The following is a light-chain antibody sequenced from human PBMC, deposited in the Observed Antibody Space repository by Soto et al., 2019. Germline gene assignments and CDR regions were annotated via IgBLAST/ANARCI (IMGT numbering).Light chain of an antibody. CDR3: QQYDDWLRLT. CDR2: KAS. Sequence: DIQMTQSPSTLSGSVGDRVTITCRASQTISSWLAWYQQKPGKAPKLLIYKASTLKSGVPSRFSGSGSGTEFTLTISSLQSEDFAVYFCQQYDDWLRLTFGQGTKVDI. J-gene: IGKJ4*01. V-gene: IGKV1-5*03. CDR1: QTISSW.